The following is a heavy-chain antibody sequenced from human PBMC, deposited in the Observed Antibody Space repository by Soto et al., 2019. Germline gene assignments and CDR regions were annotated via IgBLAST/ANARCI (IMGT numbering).Heavy chain of an antibody. CDR3: AIPKTHYSRTLMGY. CDR1: GYTLTEVS. D-gene: IGHD2-15*01. V-gene: IGHV1-24*01. J-gene: IGHJ4*02. Sequence: SVKVSCKVSGYTLTEVSMHWVLQTPGKGLEWMGGFDPEDGETIYAQKFQGRVTMTEDTSTDTAYMELSSLRSEDTAVYYCAIPKTHYSRTLMGYWGQGTLVTVSS. CDR2: FDPEDGET.